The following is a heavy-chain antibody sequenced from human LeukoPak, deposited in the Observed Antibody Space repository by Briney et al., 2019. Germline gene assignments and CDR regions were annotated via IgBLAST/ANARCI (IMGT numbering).Heavy chain of an antibody. J-gene: IGHJ4*02. CDR3: AKEGTGELLNLGVWGTYFDY. V-gene: IGHV3-23*01. D-gene: IGHD1-26*01. CDR2: ISGSGGST. Sequence: SGGSLRLSCAASGFTFSSYAMSWVRQAPGKGLEWVSAISGSGGSTYYADSVKGRFTISRDNSKNTLYLQMNSLRAEDTAVYYCAKEGTGELLNLGVWGTYFDYWGQGTLVTVSS. CDR1: GFTFSSYA.